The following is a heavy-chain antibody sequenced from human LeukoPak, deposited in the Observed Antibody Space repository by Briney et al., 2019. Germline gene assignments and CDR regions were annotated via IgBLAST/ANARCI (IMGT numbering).Heavy chain of an antibody. V-gene: IGHV3-23*01. CDR3: AKDVSLNYYDSSGAVDY. D-gene: IGHD3-22*01. Sequence: GGSLRLSCAASGFTFSSYAMSWVRQAPGKGLEWVSAISGGGGSTYYADSVKGRFTISRDNSKNTLYLQMNSLRAEDTAVYYCAKDVSLNYYDSSGAVDYWGQGTLVTVSS. CDR1: GFTFSSYA. J-gene: IGHJ4*02. CDR2: ISGGGGST.